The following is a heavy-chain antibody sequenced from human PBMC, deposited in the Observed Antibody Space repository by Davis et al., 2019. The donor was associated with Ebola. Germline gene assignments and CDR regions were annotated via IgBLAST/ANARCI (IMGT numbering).Heavy chain of an antibody. V-gene: IGHV1-2*04. CDR3: AIRSLLRPDYYYGMDV. D-gene: IGHD2-21*01. Sequence: ASVKVSCKASGYTFTGYYMHWVRQAPGQGLEWMGWINPNSGGTNYAQKFQGWVTMTRDTSISTAYMELSRLRSDDTAVYYCAIRSLLRPDYYYGMDVWGQGTTVTVSS. CDR2: INPNSGGT. J-gene: IGHJ6*02. CDR1: GYTFTGYY.